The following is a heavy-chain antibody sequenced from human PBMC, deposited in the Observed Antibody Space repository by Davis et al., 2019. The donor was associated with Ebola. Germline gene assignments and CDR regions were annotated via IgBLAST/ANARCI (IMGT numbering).Heavy chain of an antibody. V-gene: IGHV3-48*04. CDR1: GFTFSTHT. J-gene: IGHJ4*02. Sequence: GESLKISCAASGFTFSTHTMSWVRQVPGKGLEWVSYISSSSSTIYYADSVKGRFTISRDNAKNSLYLQMNSLRAEDTALYYCAKDKQWELLRGHIDYWGQGTLVTVSS. D-gene: IGHD1-26*01. CDR2: ISSSSSTI. CDR3: AKDKQWELLRGHIDY.